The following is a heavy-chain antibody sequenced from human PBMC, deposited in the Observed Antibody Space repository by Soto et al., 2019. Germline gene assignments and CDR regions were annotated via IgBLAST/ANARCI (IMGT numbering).Heavy chain of an antibody. CDR1: GFTFSNAW. CDR2: IKSKTDGGTT. D-gene: IGHD1-26*01. Sequence: EVQLVESGGGLVKPGGSLRLSCAASGFTFSNAWMNWVRQAPGKGLEWVGRIKSKTDGGTTDYAAPVKSRSTISTNDSNNTMYLQMNSLKTEDTAVYYCTTGELALFDYWGQGTLVTVSS. J-gene: IGHJ4*02. CDR3: TTGELALFDY. V-gene: IGHV3-15*07.